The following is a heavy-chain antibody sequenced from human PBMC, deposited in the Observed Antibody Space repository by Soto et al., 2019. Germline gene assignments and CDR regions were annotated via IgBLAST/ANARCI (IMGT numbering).Heavy chain of an antibody. J-gene: IGHJ6*02. D-gene: IGHD7-27*01. V-gene: IGHV4-39*01. CDR3: ARQTGGGYYGMDV. CDR1: GGSISSSNYY. Sequence: ASETLSLTCTVSGGSISSSNYYWGWIRQPPGKGLEWIGSIYYSGSTYYNPSLKSRVTISVDTSKNQFSLKLSSVTAADTAVYYCARQTGGGYYGMDVWGQGTTVTVS. CDR2: IYYSGST.